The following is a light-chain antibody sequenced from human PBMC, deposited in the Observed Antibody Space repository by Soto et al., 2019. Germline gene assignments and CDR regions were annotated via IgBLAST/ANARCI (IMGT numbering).Light chain of an antibody. CDR3: QQYDNPLYT. CDR1: QDISNY. V-gene: IGKV1-33*01. Sequence: DIQMTQSPSSLSASVGDRVTITCQASQDISNYLNWYQQKPGKAPKLLIYDASNLETGVPSRFSGSGSGTDVTTTIISLQPEDIATYYCQQYDNPLYTFGQGTKLEIK. CDR2: DAS. J-gene: IGKJ2*01.